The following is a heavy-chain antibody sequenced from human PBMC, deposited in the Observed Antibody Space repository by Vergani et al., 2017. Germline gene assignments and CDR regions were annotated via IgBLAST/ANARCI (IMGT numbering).Heavy chain of an antibody. CDR1: GFTFSSYA. CDR3: ARVNAFDI. V-gene: IGHV3-30*04. Sequence: QVQLVESGGGVVQPGRSLRLSCAASGFTFSSYAMHWVRQAPGKGLEWVAVISYDGSNKYYADSVKGRFTISRDNSKNTLYLQMNSLRAEDTAVYYCARVNAFDIWGQGIMVTVSS. CDR2: ISYDGSNK. J-gene: IGHJ3*02.